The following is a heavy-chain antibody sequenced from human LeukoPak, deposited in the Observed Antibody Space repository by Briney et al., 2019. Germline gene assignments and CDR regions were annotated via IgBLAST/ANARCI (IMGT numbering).Heavy chain of an antibody. CDR1: GFTFSDCD. CDR2: VRNKANNYVT. Sequence: GGSLRLSCAASGFTFSDCDIHWVRQPSGKGRVWVGRVRNKANNYVTEYAASVKGRFTLSRDESKSTAYLQMNSLETDDTAVYYCTRDAGLYNWLGPWGQGTLVTVSS. CDR3: TRDAGLYNWLGP. V-gene: IGHV3-73*01. J-gene: IGHJ5*02. D-gene: IGHD3-10*01.